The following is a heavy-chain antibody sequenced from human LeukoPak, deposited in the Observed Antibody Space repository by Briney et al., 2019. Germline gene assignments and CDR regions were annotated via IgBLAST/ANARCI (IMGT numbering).Heavy chain of an antibody. CDR3: AHSTYYDFWSGYYGPYYMDV. CDR2: IYWDDDK. D-gene: IGHD3-3*01. V-gene: IGHV2-5*02. J-gene: IGHJ6*03. Sequence: SGPTLVKPTQTLTLTCTFSGFSLSTRGGGVGWIRQPPGKALEWLSLIYWDDDKRYSPSLKSRLTITKDTSKNQVVLTMTNMDPVDTATYYCAHSTYYDFWSGYYGPYYMDVWGKGTTVTVSS. CDR1: GFSLSTRGGG.